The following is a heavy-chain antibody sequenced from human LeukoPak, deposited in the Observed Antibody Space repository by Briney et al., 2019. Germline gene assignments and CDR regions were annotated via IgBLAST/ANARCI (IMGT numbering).Heavy chain of an antibody. CDR2: IYYSGST. Sequence: SETLSLTCTVSGGSISSSSYYWGWIRQPPGKGLEWIGSIYYSGSTYYNPSLKSRVTISVDTSKNQFSLKLSSVTAADTAVYYCARHMRDFWSGYYKVWAFDIWGQGTVVTVSS. V-gene: IGHV4-39*01. CDR3: ARHMRDFWSGYYKVWAFDI. CDR1: GGSISSSSYY. D-gene: IGHD3-3*01. J-gene: IGHJ3*02.